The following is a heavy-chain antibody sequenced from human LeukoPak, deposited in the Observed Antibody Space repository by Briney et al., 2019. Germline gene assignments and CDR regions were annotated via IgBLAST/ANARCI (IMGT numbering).Heavy chain of an antibody. Sequence: SETLSLTCTVSGGSISSSSYYWGWIRQPPGKGLEWIGSIYYSGSTYYNPSLKSRVTISVDTSKNQFSLKLSPVTAADTAVYYCARRDNWNSYYFDYWGQGTLVTVSS. CDR1: GGSISSSSYY. CDR3: ARRDNWNSYYFDY. D-gene: IGHD1-7*01. CDR2: IYYSGST. J-gene: IGHJ4*02. V-gene: IGHV4-39*07.